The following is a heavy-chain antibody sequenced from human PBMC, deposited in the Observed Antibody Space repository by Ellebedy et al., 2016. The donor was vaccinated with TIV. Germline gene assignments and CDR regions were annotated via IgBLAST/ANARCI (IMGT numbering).Heavy chain of an antibody. V-gene: IGHV4-28*05. J-gene: IGHJ3*02. CDR2: SSYSGSI. Sequence: MPSETLSLTCAVSGYSISSNNWWGWIRQPPGKGLEWIGYSSYSGSIHYNPSPKSRVTMSVDTSKNQSSLTLSSVTAVDTALYYCARIGYCSTASCSGASDIWGQGTMVTVSS. CDR1: GYSISSNNW. CDR3: ARIGYCSTASCSGASDI. D-gene: IGHD2-2*01.